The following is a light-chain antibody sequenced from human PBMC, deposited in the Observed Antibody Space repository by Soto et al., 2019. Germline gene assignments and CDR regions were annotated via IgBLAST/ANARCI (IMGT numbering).Light chain of an antibody. V-gene: IGKV1-9*01. CDR2: AAS. CDR1: QGISSY. CDR3: QQLNRYPQ. Sequence: IQLTQSPSSLSASVGDRVTITCRASQGISSYLAWYQQKPGKAPKLLIYAASTLQSGVPSRFSGSGSGTDFTLTISRLQPEDFATYYCQQLNRYPQFGPGTKVDL. J-gene: IGKJ3*01.